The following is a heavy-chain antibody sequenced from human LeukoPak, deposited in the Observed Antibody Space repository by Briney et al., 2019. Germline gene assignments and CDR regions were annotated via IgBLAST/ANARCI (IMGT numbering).Heavy chain of an antibody. CDR1: GGSISIYY. D-gene: IGHD1-26*01. J-gene: IGHJ3*02. CDR2: IYYSGST. CDR3: ARDLTDSGNYYDAFDI. V-gene: IGHV4-59*01. Sequence: SETLSLTCTVSGGSISIYYWSWIRQPPGKGLEWIGYIYYSGSTNYNPSLKSRVTISVDTSKNQFSLKLSSVTAADTAVHYCARDLTDSGNYYDAFDIWSQGTMVTVSS.